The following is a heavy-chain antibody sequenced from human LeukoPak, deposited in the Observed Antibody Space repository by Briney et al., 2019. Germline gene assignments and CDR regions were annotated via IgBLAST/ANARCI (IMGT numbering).Heavy chain of an antibody. D-gene: IGHD5-18*01. Sequence: SETLSLTCTVFGGSISSSSYYWGWIRQPPGKGLEWIGTIYYSGSTYYNPSLKSRVTISVDTSKNQFSLKVSSVTAADTAVYYCARVGSGYSYGYIDYWGQGTLVTVSS. V-gene: IGHV4-39*01. CDR2: IYYSGST. J-gene: IGHJ4*02. CDR1: GGSISSSSYY. CDR3: ARVGSGYSYGYIDY.